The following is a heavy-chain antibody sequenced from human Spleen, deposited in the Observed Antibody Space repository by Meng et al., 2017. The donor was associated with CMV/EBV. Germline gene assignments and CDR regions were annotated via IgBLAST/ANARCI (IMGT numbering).Heavy chain of an antibody. Sequence: GGSLRLSCAASGFTFSQYGMSWVRQAPGKGLEWVANIKQDGSEKDYVDSVKGRFTIARDNAKNSLYLQMNSLRAEDTAVYYCAKMVDVWGQGTTVTVSS. CDR1: GFTFSQYG. V-gene: IGHV3-7*01. CDR3: AKMVDV. J-gene: IGHJ6*02. D-gene: IGHD2-8*01. CDR2: IKQDGSEK.